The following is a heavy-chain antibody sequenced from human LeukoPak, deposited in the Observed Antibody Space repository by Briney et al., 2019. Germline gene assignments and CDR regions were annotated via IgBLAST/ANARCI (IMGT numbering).Heavy chain of an antibody. CDR3: ARGGYSYGKADV. CDR2: INHSGST. Sequence: SETLSLTCAVYGGSFSGYYWSWIRQSPGKGLEWIGEINHSGSTNYNPSLKSRVTISVDTSKNQFSLKLSSVTAADTAVYYCARGGYSYGKADVWGQGTLVTVSS. CDR1: GGSFSGYY. J-gene: IGHJ4*02. D-gene: IGHD5-18*01. V-gene: IGHV4-34*01.